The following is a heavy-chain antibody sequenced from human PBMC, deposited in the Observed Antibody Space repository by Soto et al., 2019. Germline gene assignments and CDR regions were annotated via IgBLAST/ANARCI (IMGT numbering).Heavy chain of an antibody. CDR2: ISGSGGST. V-gene: IGHV3-23*01. CDR1: GFTFSSYA. J-gene: IGHJ6*02. CDR3: AKDLTIFGVVTPYGMDV. Sequence: EVQLLESGGGLVQPGGSLRLSCAASGFTFSSYAMSWVRQAPGKGLEWVSVISGSGGSTYYADSVKGRFTISRDNSKHTLYLRMNSLRAEDTAIYYCAKDLTIFGVVTPYGMDVWGQGTTVTVSS. D-gene: IGHD3-3*01.